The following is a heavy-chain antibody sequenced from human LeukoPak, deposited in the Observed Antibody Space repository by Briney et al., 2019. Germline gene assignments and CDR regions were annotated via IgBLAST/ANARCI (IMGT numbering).Heavy chain of an antibody. V-gene: IGHV3-7*01. CDR2: IKQDGSEK. CDR3: TRDHGDYGNFFGP. CDR1: GFTFSSYW. J-gene: IGHJ5*02. D-gene: IGHD4-17*01. Sequence: GGSLRLSCAASGFTFSSYWMSWVRQAPGKGLEWVANIKQDGSEKYYVDSVKGRFTISRDNAKNSLYLQMNSLRAEDTAVYYCTRDHGDYGNFFGPWGQGTLVTVSS.